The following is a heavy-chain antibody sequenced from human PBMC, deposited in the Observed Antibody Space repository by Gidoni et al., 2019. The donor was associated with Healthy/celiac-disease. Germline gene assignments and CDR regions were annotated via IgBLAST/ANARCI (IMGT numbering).Heavy chain of an antibody. Sequence: QVQLQESGPGLVKPSQTLSLTCPVSGGSISRGRYSLNGTRQPAGKGLEWIGRIYTSGSTNYNPSLKSRVTISVDTSKNQFSLKLSSVTAADTAVYYCARDRTEDIVVVPAAIYYYGMDVWGQGTTVTVSS. CDR3: ARDRTEDIVVVPAAIYYYGMDV. D-gene: IGHD2-2*01. CDR1: GGSISRGRYS. J-gene: IGHJ6*02. V-gene: IGHV4-61*02. CDR2: IYTSGST.